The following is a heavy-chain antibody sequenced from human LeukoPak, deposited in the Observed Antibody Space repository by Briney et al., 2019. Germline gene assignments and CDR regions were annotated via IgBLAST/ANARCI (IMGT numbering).Heavy chain of an antibody. CDR1: GFTFSSYW. CDR2: INRDGSSA. V-gene: IGHV3-74*01. D-gene: IGHD3-22*01. CDR3: AREGDSSGYDALDI. J-gene: IGHJ3*02. Sequence: PGGSLRLSCAGSGFTFSSYWMHWVRQAPGKGLIWVSRINRDGSSATYADSVKGRFTMSRDNAKNTLYLQMNSLKAEDTAIYYCAREGDSSGYDALDIWGQGTMVTVSS.